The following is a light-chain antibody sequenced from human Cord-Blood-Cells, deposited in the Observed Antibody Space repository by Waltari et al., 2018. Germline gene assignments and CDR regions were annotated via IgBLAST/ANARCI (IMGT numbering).Light chain of an antibody. V-gene: IGLV2-14*01. J-gene: IGLJ1*01. CDR2: EVS. CDR3: SSYTSSSTLV. Sequence: QSALTQPASVSGSPGQSITISCPGTSSDVGGYNYFPWYQQHPGKAPKLMIYEVSNRPSGVSNRFSGSKSGNTASLTISGLQAEDEADYYCSSYTSSSTLVFGTGTKVTVL. CDR1: SSDVGGYNY.